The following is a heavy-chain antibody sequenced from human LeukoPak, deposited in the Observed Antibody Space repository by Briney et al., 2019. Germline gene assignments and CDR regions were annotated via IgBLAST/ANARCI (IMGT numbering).Heavy chain of an antibody. D-gene: IGHD2-15*01. J-gene: IGHJ4*02. CDR2: INHSGST. Sequence: SETLSLTCTVSGGSISTSSYYWGWIRQPPGKGLEWIGEINHSGSTNYNPSLKSRVTISVDTSKNQFSLKLSSVTAADTAVYYCARGRVTATSVTSYWGQGTLVTVSS. V-gene: IGHV4-39*07. CDR1: GGSISTSSYY. CDR3: ARGRVTATSVTSY.